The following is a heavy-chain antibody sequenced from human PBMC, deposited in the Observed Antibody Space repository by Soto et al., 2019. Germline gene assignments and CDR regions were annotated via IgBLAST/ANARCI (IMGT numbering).Heavy chain of an antibody. J-gene: IGHJ3*02. CDR1: GGTFSSYA. V-gene: IGHV1-69*01. D-gene: IGHD6-13*01. Sequence: QVQLVQSAAEVQKPGSSVKVSCKAYGGTFSSYAISWVRLAPVQGLEWMGGIIPIFGTANFAQKFQGRVTITADQSTSTAYMELSSLRSEDTAVYYCARVGHYSSSWYDDFDIWGQGTMVTVSS. CDR3: ARVGHYSSSWYDDFDI. CDR2: IIPIFGTA.